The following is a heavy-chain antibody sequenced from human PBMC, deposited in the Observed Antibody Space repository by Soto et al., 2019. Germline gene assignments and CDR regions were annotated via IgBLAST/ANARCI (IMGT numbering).Heavy chain of an antibody. V-gene: IGHV4-30-4*01. CDR3: ARDPAAAGKEDSYHYYGMDV. D-gene: IGHD6-13*01. Sequence: SETLSLTCTVSGASISSGDYYWTWIRQPPGKGLEWIGYIYYSGTTYYNPSLKSRVTISVDTSKNQFSLKLNSVTVADTAVYYCARDPAAAGKEDSYHYYGMDVWGQGTTVTVSS. CDR2: IYYSGTT. CDR1: GASISSGDYY. J-gene: IGHJ6*02.